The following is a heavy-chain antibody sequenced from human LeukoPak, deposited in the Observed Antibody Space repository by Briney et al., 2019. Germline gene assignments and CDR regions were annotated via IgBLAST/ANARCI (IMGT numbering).Heavy chain of an antibody. V-gene: IGHV3-72*01. CDR1: GFTFSDHF. CDR3: VRVGSVAGSDYLDY. Sequence: GGSLRLSCAVSGFTFSDHFLDWVRQAPGKGLEWVGRSRNKAKSYTTEYAASVKGRFTISRDDSKNSLYLQINSLKTADTAVYYCVRVGSVAGSDYLDYWGQGTLVTVSS. CDR2: SRNKAKSYTT. J-gene: IGHJ4*02. D-gene: IGHD6-19*01.